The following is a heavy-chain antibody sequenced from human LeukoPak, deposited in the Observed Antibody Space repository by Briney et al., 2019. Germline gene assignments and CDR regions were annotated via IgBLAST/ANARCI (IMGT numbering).Heavy chain of an antibody. CDR2: INHSGST. CDR1: GGSFSGYY. Sequence: PSETLSLTCAVYGGSFSGYYWSWIRQPPGKGLEWIGEINHSGSTNYNPPLKSRVTISVDTSKNQFSLKLSSVTAADTAVYYCARAQPKGGWFDPWGQGTLVTVSS. CDR3: ARAQPKGGWFDP. J-gene: IGHJ5*02. V-gene: IGHV4-34*01. D-gene: IGHD2-2*01.